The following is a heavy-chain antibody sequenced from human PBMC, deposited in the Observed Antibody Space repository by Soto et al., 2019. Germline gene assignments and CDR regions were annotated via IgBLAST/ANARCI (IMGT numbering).Heavy chain of an antibody. V-gene: IGHV3-48*02. CDR2: VSSSGNSV. CDR1: GFAFSSHT. J-gene: IGHJ4*02. Sequence: EVQLVESGGGLVQPGGSLRLSCAASGFAFSSHTMYWVRQAPGKGLEWISYVSSSGNSVQYADSVKGRFTMSRDNARNSLSLQMNSLRDEDTAVYYCAKGRADTAYFDYWGQGILVTVSS. CDR3: AKGRADTAYFDY.